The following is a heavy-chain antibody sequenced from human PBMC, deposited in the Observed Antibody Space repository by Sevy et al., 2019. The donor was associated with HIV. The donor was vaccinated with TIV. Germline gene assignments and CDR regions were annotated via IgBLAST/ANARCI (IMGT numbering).Heavy chain of an antibody. J-gene: IGHJ6*02. CDR2: IWYDGSNK. CDR3: AREYYDFWSGQSPIYYYYGMDV. D-gene: IGHD3-3*01. Sequence: GGSLRLSCAASGFTFSSYGMHWVRQAPGKGLEWVAVIWYDGSNKYYADSVKGRFTISRDNSKNTLYLQMNSLRAEDTAVYYCAREYYDFWSGQSPIYYYYGMDVWGQGTTVTVSS. V-gene: IGHV3-33*01. CDR1: GFTFSSYG.